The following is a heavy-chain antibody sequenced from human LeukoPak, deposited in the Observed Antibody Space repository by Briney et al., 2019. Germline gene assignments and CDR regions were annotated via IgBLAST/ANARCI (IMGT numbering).Heavy chain of an antibody. CDR1: GGSISTYF. CDR3: ARLGYYDFWSGYATYYFDY. V-gene: IGHV4-4*07. CDR2: LYTSGST. Sequence: PSETLSLTCTVSGGSISTYFWSWIRQPAGKGLEWIGRLYTSGSTNYNPSLKSRVTISVDTSKNQFSLKLSSVTAADTAVYYRARLGYYDFWSGYATYYFDYWGQGTLVTVSS. J-gene: IGHJ4*02. D-gene: IGHD3-3*01.